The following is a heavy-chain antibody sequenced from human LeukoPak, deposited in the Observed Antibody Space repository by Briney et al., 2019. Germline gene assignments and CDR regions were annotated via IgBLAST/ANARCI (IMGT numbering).Heavy chain of an antibody. D-gene: IGHD3-9*01. V-gene: IGHV3-21*01. J-gene: IGHJ6*03. CDR3: ARDRYYDILTGSYYYYYYMDV. CDR2: ITSSSSYI. CDR1: GFTFSDYS. Sequence: GGSLRLSCAASGFTFSDYSMNWVRQAPGRGLEWVSSITSSSSYIYYGDSVKGRFTISRDNAKNSLYLQMNSLRAEDTAVYYCARDRYYDILTGSYYYYYYMDVWGKGTTVTVSS.